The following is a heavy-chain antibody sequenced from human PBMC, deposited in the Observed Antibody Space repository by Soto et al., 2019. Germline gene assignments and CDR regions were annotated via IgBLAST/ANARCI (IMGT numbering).Heavy chain of an antibody. V-gene: IGHV1-69*01. Sequence: QVQLVQSGVEVKKPGSSVKVSCKASGGTFSSYAISWVRQAPGQGLEWMGGIIPIFGTANYAQKFQGRVTITADESTSTAYMELSSLRSEDTAVYYCARAGGDYAIRHFLRHFDYWGQGTLVTVSS. CDR3: ARAGGDYAIRHFLRHFDY. D-gene: IGHD4-17*01. J-gene: IGHJ4*02. CDR1: GGTFSSYA. CDR2: IIPIFGTA.